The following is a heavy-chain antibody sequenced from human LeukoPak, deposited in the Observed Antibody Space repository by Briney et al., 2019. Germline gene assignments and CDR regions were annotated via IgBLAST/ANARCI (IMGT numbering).Heavy chain of an antibody. CDR2: IGIRRSTI. V-gene: IGHV3-48*04. Sequence: PGGSLRLSCAASGFTFRNYNMNWVREAPGRGREWSSYIGIRRSTIYYADSVKGRFTISRDNAKNSLDLQMNSLRPKDTAVYYCVRICCDNNGVYLQPWGQGTLVTVSS. D-gene: IGHD6-6*01. J-gene: IGHJ1*01. CDR1: GFTFRNYN. CDR3: VRICCDNNGVYLQP.